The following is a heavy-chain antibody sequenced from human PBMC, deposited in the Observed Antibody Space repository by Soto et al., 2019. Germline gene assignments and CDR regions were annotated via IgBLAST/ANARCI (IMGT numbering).Heavy chain of an antibody. J-gene: IGHJ4*02. CDR2: IRQDGVAQ. Sequence: EVQLVESGGGLAQPGGSLRLSCVASGFKFTTHWMSWVRQDPGKVLEWVANIRQDGVAQYYVDSVKRRFTISRDNAKKSVYRQMDSLRAEDTAVYYFVRGGHVSGSYLGSYWGQEILVTVSS. V-gene: IGHV3-7*03. D-gene: IGHD3-10*01. CDR3: VRGGHVSGSYLGSY. CDR1: GFKFTTHW.